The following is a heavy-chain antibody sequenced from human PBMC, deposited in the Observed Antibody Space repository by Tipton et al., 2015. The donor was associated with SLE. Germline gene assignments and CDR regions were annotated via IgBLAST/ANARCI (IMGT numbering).Heavy chain of an antibody. CDR2: IHYSGST. J-gene: IGHJ4*02. CDR1: GGSVSSYY. Sequence: TLSLTCTVSGGSVSSYYWRWIRQPPGKGLEYIGYIHYSGSTNYNPSLKSRVTMSLDTSKNQFSLRLNSVTAADTAVYYCARSLESAYGPFDFWGQGTLVTVSS. D-gene: IGHD5-12*01. CDR3: ARSLESAYGPFDF. V-gene: IGHV4-59*02.